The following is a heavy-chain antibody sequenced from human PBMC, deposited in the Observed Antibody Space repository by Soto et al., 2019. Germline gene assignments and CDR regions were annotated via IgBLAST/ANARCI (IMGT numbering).Heavy chain of an antibody. Sequence: SETLSLTCTVSGGSISSYYWSWIRQPAGKGLEWIGRIYTSGSTNYNPSLKSRVTMSVDTSKNQFSLKLSSVTAADTAVYYCARERVGAKRDAFDIWGQGTMVTVSS. V-gene: IGHV4-4*07. CDR3: ARERVGAKRDAFDI. D-gene: IGHD1-26*01. J-gene: IGHJ3*02. CDR1: GGSISSYY. CDR2: IYTSGST.